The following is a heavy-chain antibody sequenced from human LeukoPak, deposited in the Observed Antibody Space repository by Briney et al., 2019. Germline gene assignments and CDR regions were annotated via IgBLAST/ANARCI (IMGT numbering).Heavy chain of an antibody. J-gene: IGHJ4*02. D-gene: IGHD6-13*01. CDR3: ATQGIAAAGQSPLFDY. V-gene: IGHV4-59*01. Sequence: SETLSLTCTVSGGSISGWYWSWIRQPPGKGLEWIGYIYGSGNTNYNPSLKSRVTMSIDTSKNQFSLKLSSVTAADTAVYYCATQGIAAAGQSPLFDYWGQGTLVTVSS. CDR2: IYGSGNT. CDR1: GGSISGWY.